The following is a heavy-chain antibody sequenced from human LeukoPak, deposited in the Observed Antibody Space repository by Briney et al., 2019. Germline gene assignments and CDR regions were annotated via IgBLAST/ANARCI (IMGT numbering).Heavy chain of an antibody. V-gene: IGHV3-74*01. CDR2: IDGDGSGT. J-gene: IGHJ4*02. CDR3: VRDNWGLDY. CDR1: GFTLGTYW. D-gene: IGHD7-27*01. Sequence: GGSLTLSCKASGFTLGTYWLHWVRQPPGKGLVWVSRIDGDGSGTDYADSVKGRFTVSRDNAKNTVYLEMNSLTAEDTSTYYCVRDNWGLDYWGQGTLVTVSS.